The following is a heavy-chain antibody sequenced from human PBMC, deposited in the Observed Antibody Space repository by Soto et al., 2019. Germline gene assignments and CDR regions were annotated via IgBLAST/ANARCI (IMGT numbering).Heavy chain of an antibody. V-gene: IGHV3-15*01. CDR2: IKSESDGGTT. CDR3: ATAAPWQYVWGYYGFGT. CDR1: GFSFTHAW. Sequence: EVQLVESGGGLVKPGGSLRLSCAASGFSFTHAWLSWVRQAPGRGLEWIGRIKSESDGGTTDYAAPVRGRFTISRDDSKTTVYLHMTSLKTEDTAVYYCATAAPWQYVWGYYGFGTWGQGTLVTVSS. J-gene: IGHJ5*02. D-gene: IGHD3-16*01.